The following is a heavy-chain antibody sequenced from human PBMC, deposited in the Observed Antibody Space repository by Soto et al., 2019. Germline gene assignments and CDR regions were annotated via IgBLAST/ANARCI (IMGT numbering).Heavy chain of an antibody. CDR1: GFTFRRHG. Sequence: GGSLRLSCTASGFTFRRHGMHWVRQAPGKGLEWVAVIWDDGSETRYADSVRGRFTVSRDNSKNTLFLQMSSLRAEDTAVYYCARDPQINSDTSGYVGSWGPGTLVTVPQ. CDR3: ARDPQINSDTSGYVGS. J-gene: IGHJ5*02. D-gene: IGHD3-22*01. V-gene: IGHV3-33*01. CDR2: IWDDGSET.